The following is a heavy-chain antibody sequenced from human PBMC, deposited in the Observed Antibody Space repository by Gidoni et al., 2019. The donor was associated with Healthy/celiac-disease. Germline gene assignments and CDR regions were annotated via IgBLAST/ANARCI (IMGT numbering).Heavy chain of an antibody. J-gene: IGHJ4*02. CDR2: IYYSGST. D-gene: IGHD6-19*01. CDR1: GGSISSYY. Sequence: QVQLQESGPGLVKPSETLSLTCTVTGGSISSYYWSWIRQPPGKGLEWIGYIYYSGSTNYNPSLKSRVTISVDTSKNQFSLKLSSVTAADTAVYYCARASGWYYYFDYWGQGTLVTVSS. CDR3: ARASGWYYYFDY. V-gene: IGHV4-59*01.